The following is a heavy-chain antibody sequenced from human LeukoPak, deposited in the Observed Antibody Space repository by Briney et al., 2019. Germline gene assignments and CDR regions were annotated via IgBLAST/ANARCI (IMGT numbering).Heavy chain of an antibody. V-gene: IGHV4-30-2*01. Sequence: SETLSLTCTVSGGSISSGGYYWSWIRQPPGKGLEWIGYIYHSGSTYYNPSLKSRVTISVDRSKNQFSLKLSSVTAADTAVYYCARVADYDILTGYSMCLDYWGQGTLVTVSS. CDR2: IYHSGST. D-gene: IGHD3-9*01. J-gene: IGHJ4*02. CDR1: GGSISSGGYY. CDR3: ARVADYDILTGYSMCLDY.